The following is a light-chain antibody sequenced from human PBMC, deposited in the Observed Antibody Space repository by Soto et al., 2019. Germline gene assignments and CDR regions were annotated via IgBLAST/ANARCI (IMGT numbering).Light chain of an antibody. CDR2: GAS. CDR3: QQYGSSPSWT. Sequence: EIVMSQSPATLSVSPGGRATLSCRASQSISDTFAWYQQKPGQAPRLLIYGASSRATVIPDRFSGSGSGTDFTLTISRLEPEDFAVYYCQQYGSSPSWTFGQGTTV. J-gene: IGKJ1*01. V-gene: IGKV3-20*01. CDR1: QSISDTF.